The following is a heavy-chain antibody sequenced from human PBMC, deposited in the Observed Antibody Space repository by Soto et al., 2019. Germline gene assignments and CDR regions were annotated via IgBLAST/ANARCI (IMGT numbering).Heavy chain of an antibody. D-gene: IGHD2-2*01. J-gene: IGHJ3*02. CDR1: GFTFSSYE. V-gene: IGHV3-48*03. Sequence: EVQLVESGGGLVQPGGSLRLSCAASGFTFSSYEMNWVRQAPGKGLEWVSYISSSGSTIYYADSVKGRFTISRDNAKNSLYLQMNSLRAEDTAVYYCARTYQLLPDAFDIWGQGTMVTVSS. CDR2: ISSSGSTI. CDR3: ARTYQLLPDAFDI.